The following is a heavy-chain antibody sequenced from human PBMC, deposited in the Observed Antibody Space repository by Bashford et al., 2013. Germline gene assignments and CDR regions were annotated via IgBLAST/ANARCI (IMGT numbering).Heavy chain of an antibody. CDR2: MNPNSGNT. V-gene: IGHV1-8*01. D-gene: IGHD3-3*01. CDR3: ARGDFWSGYSTYYYYGMDV. J-gene: IGHJ6*02. Sequence: WVRQAPGQGLEWMGWMNPNSGNTGYAQKFQGRVTMTRNTSISTAYMELSSLRSEDTAVYYCARGDFWSGYSTYYYYGMDVWGQGDHGHRLL.